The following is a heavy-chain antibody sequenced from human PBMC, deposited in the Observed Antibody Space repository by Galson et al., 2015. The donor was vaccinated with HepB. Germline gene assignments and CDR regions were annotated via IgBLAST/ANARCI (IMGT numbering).Heavy chain of an antibody. V-gene: IGHV1-46*01. Sequence: SVKVSCKASGYTFTSYYMHWVRQAPGQGLEWMGIINPSGGSTSYAQKFQGRVTMTRDTPTSTAYMELSSLRSEDTAVYYCARRLGVSYGMDVWGQGTTVTVSS. CDR3: ARRLGVSYGMDV. CDR2: INPSGGST. CDR1: GYTFTSYY. J-gene: IGHJ6*02. D-gene: IGHD3-16*01.